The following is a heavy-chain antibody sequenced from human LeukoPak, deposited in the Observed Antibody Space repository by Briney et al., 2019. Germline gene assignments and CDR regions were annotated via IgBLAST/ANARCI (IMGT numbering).Heavy chain of an antibody. J-gene: IGHJ4*02. CDR1: GFNVNSNQ. CDR2: MYSGGIT. CDR3: ARDLRETGHRD. Sequence: GGSLRLSCAASGFNVNSNQTSWVRQAPGEGLEWVSVMYSGGITYYAGSVKGRVTISRDNSRNTLSLQMNSLRVEDTGVYYCARDLRETGHRDRGQGTLVIVSS. V-gene: IGHV3-66*01. D-gene: IGHD3-9*01.